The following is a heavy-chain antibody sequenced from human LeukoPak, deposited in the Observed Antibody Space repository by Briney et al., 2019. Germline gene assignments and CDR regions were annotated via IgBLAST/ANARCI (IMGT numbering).Heavy chain of an antibody. J-gene: IGHJ3*02. Sequence: ASVKVSCKASGYTFTSYDINWVRQATGQGLEWMGWMNPNSGNTGYAQRFQGRVTITRNTSISTAYMELSSLRSEDTAVYYCARGEMATIEDAFDIWGQGTMVTVSS. CDR3: ARGEMATIEDAFDI. CDR1: GYTFTSYD. D-gene: IGHD5-24*01. V-gene: IGHV1-8*03. CDR2: MNPNSGNT.